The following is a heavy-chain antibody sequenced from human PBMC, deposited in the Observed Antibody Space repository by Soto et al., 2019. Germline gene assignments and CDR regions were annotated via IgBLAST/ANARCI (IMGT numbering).Heavy chain of an antibody. Sequence: GGSLRLSCAASGFTFSSYAMSWVRQAPGKGLEWVSAISGSGGSTYYADSVKGRFTISRDNSKNTLYLQMNSLRAEDTAVYYCAKDKYLMSGWGIAAAVTRFDYWGQGTLVTVSS. V-gene: IGHV3-23*01. D-gene: IGHD6-13*01. CDR2: ISGSGGST. J-gene: IGHJ4*02. CDR3: AKDKYLMSGWGIAAAVTRFDY. CDR1: GFTFSSYA.